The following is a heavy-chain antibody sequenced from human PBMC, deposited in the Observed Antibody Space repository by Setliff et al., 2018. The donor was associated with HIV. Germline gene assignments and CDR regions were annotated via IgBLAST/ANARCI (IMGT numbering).Heavy chain of an antibody. Sequence: PGESLKISCKASGYSFTSNWIGWVRQMPGKGLEWMGNIYPGDSDTRYSPSFQGQVTISADKSISTAYLQWSSLKASDTAMYYCARHITGISFFSYMDVWGTGTTVTVSS. D-gene: IGHD1-20*01. CDR1: GYSFTSNW. CDR3: ARHITGISFFSYMDV. J-gene: IGHJ6*03. CDR2: IYPGDSDT. V-gene: IGHV5-51*01.